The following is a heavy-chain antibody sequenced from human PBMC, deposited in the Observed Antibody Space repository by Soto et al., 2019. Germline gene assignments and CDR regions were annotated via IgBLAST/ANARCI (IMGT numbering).Heavy chain of an antibody. J-gene: IGHJ4*02. D-gene: IGHD3-22*01. CDR3: ARDDFDSGGYYIDY. CDR1: GYSISRGYY. Sequence: SETLSLTCVVSGYSISRGYYWGWIRQPPGKGLEWIGSIHHRGNTYYNPSLKRRVTISLDTSKNQFSLKLNSVTAADTAVYFCARDDFDSGGYYIDYWGQGTLVTGSS. CDR2: IHHRGNT. V-gene: IGHV4-38-2*02.